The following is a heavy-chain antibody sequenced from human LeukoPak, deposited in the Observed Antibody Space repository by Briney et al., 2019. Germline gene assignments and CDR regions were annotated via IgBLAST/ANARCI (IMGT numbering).Heavy chain of an antibody. CDR2: ISGGGDYT. Sequence: QTGGSLRLSCAASGFTFSNYAMSWVRQAPGKGLEWFSAISGGGDYTWTVDSVEGRFTISRDNSKNILYLQMNSLRAEDTATYYCAKDHSSCRHMSCLLHQDWGQGTLVTVSS. J-gene: IGHJ4*02. V-gene: IGHV3-23*01. CDR1: GFTFSNYA. D-gene: IGHD2-15*01. CDR3: AKDHSSCRHMSCLLHQD.